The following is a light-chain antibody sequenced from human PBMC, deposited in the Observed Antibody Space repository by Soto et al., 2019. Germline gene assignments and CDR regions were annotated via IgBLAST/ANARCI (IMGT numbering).Light chain of an antibody. CDR3: QQYGTSLT. CDR2: EIS. V-gene: IGKV3D-20*01. J-gene: IGKJ4*01. Sequence: EIVLTQSPATLSLSPGERATLSCGASQSVSSTYLAWYQQKPGLAPRLLIYEISSRFAATSNRFSGSGSGTALMITIGRLEDDDFTLDYYQQYGTSLTFGGGTKVEIK. CDR1: QSVSSTY.